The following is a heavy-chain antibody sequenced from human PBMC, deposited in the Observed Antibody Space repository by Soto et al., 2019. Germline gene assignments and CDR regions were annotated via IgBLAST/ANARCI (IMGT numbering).Heavy chain of an antibody. CDR1: GFTFSSYA. V-gene: IGHV3-23*01. J-gene: IGHJ4*02. D-gene: IGHD2-2*01. CDR3: AKGYCSSTSCLDFDY. Sequence: VGSLRLSCAASGFTFSSYAMSWVRQAPGKGLEWVSAISGSGGSTYYADSVKGRFTISRDNSKNTLYLQMNSLRAEDTAVYYCAKGYCSSTSCLDFDYWGQGTLVTVSS. CDR2: ISGSGGST.